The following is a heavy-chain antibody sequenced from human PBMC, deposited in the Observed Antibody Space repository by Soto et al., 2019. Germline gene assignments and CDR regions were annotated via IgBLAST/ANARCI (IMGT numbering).Heavy chain of an antibody. CDR3: ARIRRDGYNFHRWVTYYYYGMDV. CDR2: IYYSGST. J-gene: IGHJ6*02. V-gene: IGHV4-31*03. CDR1: GGSISSGGYY. Sequence: SETLSLTCTVSGGSISSGGYYWSWIRQHPGKGLEWIGYIYYSGSTYYNPSLKSRVTISVDTSKNQFSLRLSSETAADTAVYYCARIRRDGYNFHRWVTYYYYGMDVWGQGTTATVSS. D-gene: IGHD5-12*01.